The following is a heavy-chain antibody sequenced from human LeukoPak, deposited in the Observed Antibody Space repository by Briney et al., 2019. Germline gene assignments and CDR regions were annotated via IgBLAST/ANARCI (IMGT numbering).Heavy chain of an antibody. CDR2: ISYDGSNK. V-gene: IGHV3-30*04. D-gene: IGHD6-13*01. CDR3: ARDAFAAGYFDY. Sequence: GGSLRLSCAPSGFTFSSYAMHWVRQAPGKGLEWVAVISYDGSNKYYADSVKGRFTISRDNSKNTLYLQMNSLRAEDTAVYYCARDAFAAGYFDYWGKGTLVTVSS. CDR1: GFTFSSYA. J-gene: IGHJ4*02.